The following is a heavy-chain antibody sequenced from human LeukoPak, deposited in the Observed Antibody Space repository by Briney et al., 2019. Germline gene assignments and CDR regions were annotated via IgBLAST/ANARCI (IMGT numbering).Heavy chain of an antibody. J-gene: IGHJ4*02. V-gene: IGHV3-30-3*01. CDR1: GFPFSRYA. Sequence: GGSLRLSCAASGFPFSRYAMQWVRQAPGKGLEWVAIISYDGSQTYYVDSVKGRFTISRDNSKKTLYLEMNSRRPEDTAVYYCARGGIQIYRTSDFWGQGTLVTVSS. CDR3: ARGGIQIYRTSDF. D-gene: IGHD5-18*01. CDR2: ISYDGSQT.